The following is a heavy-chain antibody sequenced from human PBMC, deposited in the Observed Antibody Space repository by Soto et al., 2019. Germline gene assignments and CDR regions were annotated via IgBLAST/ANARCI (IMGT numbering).Heavy chain of an antibody. Sequence: GGSLRLSCAVSAFSFTSDEMNLVRQAPGKGLEWVADISTSGNTIYYADSVKGRFTISRDNAKNSLYLQMNSLRVEDTAVYYCVRDRYSSGSFGDFWGQGTPVTVSS. CDR2: ISTSGNTI. V-gene: IGHV3-48*03. CDR3: VRDRYSSGSFGDF. J-gene: IGHJ4*02. CDR1: AFSFTSDE. D-gene: IGHD6-19*01.